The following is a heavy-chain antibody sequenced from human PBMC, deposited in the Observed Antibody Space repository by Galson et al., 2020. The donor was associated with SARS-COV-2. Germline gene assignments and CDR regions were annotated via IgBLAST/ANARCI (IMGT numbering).Heavy chain of an antibody. D-gene: IGHD6-19*01. Sequence: GGSLRLSCAAPGFTFSSYAMHWVRQAPGKGLEWVAVISYDGSNKYYADSVKGRFTISRDNSKNTLYLQMNSLRAEDTAVYYCAIEIAVGEGADFGYWGQGTLVTVSS. CDR3: AIEIAVGEGADFGY. J-gene: IGHJ4*02. CDR1: GFTFSSYA. V-gene: IGHV3-30-3*01. CDR2: ISYDGSNK.